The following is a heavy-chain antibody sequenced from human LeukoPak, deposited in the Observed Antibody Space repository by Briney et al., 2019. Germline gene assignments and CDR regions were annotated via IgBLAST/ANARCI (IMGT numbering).Heavy chain of an antibody. Sequence: GRSLSLSCAASGFTFSNYWMTWVRQAPGKGLEWLANIKQDGSDKYYVDSVKGRFSISRDNAKNSLYLQMNSLRAEDTAVYFCARETVYCDYQLSYFDYWGQGTLVTVSS. CDR2: IKQDGSDK. CDR1: GFTFSNYW. V-gene: IGHV3-7*03. CDR3: ARETVYCDYQLSYFDY. D-gene: IGHD4-17*01. J-gene: IGHJ4*02.